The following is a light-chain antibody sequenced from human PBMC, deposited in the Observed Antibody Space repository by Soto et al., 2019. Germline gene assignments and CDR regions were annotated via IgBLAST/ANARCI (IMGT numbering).Light chain of an antibody. V-gene: IGKV1-33*01. CDR1: QDISKY. J-gene: IGKJ4*01. Sequence: IQMTQSPSSLSASVGDRLSITCQASQDISKYLNWYQQKPGKAPNLLIHDASNLEPGVPSRFSGSGSGTDFSLTISSPQPEDIATYYCQQYDKLPLTLGGGTKVDIK. CDR3: QQYDKLPLT. CDR2: DAS.